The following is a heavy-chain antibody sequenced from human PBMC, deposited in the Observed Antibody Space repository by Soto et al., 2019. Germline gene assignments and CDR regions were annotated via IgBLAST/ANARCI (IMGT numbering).Heavy chain of an antibody. Sequence: EASVKVSCKVSGYTLTELSMHWVRQAPGKGLEWMGGFDPEDGETIYAQKFQGRVTMTEDTSTDTAYMELSSLRSGDTAVYYCATDRGGWSYYFDYWGQGTLVTVSS. V-gene: IGHV1-24*01. J-gene: IGHJ4*02. D-gene: IGHD6-19*01. CDR2: FDPEDGET. CDR1: GYTLTELS. CDR3: ATDRGGWSYYFDY.